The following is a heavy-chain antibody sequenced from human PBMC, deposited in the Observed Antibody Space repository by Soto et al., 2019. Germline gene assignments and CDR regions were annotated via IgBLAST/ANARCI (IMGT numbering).Heavy chain of an antibody. CDR1: GFGFDAYG. V-gene: IGHV3-30*03. CDR3: ARGSQYNYGPLAYFDY. CDR2: ITYDGSHQ. D-gene: IGHD5-18*01. Sequence: QVKLVESGGGVVQPGGSLRLSCAASGFGFDAYGIHWVRRAPGKGLEWVAVITYDGSHQYYRDSVKGRFTMSRDNVRKTMFLQMDNVQPEDTAMYFCARGSQYNYGPLAYFDYWGQGTLVTVSS. J-gene: IGHJ4*02.